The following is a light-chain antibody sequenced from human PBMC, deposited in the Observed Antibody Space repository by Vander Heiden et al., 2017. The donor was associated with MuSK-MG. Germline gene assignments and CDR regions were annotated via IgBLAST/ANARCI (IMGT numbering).Light chain of an antibody. Sequence: EIVLTQSPATLSLSPGERATLSCRASRAIDSYLAWYQHKPGQAPRLLIYDASNRSTGIQARFSGSGYGTDFTLTISSREPEDFAVYYCQQRTKGHPFFAFGHGTKLDVK. CDR3: QQRTKGHPFFA. V-gene: IGKV3-11*01. J-gene: IGKJ3*01. CDR1: RAIDSY. CDR2: DAS.